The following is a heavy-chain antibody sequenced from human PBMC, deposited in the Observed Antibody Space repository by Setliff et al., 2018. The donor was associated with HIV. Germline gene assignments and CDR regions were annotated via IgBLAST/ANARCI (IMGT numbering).Heavy chain of an antibody. CDR2: IHFSGST. D-gene: IGHD1-7*01. Sequence: SETLSLTCTVSGGSISSSTYYWGWIRQPPGKGLEWIGNIHFSGSTYYNPSLKSRVTISVDTSKNQFSLKLSSVTAADTAVYYCAWGGTTGRFDPWGQGTLVTVSS. CDR3: AWGGTTGRFDP. J-gene: IGHJ5*02. V-gene: IGHV4-39*07. CDR1: GGSISSSTYY.